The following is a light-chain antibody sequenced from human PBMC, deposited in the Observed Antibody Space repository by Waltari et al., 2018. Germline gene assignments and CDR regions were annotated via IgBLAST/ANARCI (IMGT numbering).Light chain of an antibody. V-gene: IGLV3-10*01. CDR3: YSTDSSDTHRV. CDR2: EDS. J-gene: IGLJ3*02. CDR1: ALPKKN. Sequence: SYELTQPPSVSVSPGQAARITCSGDALPKKNAYWYQQKSGQAPVLVFYEDSNRPSGTPERFSGSGSGTTATLTLSGAQVEDEGDYYCYSTDSSDTHRVFGGGTKLTVL.